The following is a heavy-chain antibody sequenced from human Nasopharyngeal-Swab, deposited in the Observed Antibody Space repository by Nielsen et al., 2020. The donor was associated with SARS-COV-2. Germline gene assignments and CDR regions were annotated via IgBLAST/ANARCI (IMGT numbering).Heavy chain of an antibody. D-gene: IGHD6-6*01. CDR1: GFTFDDYA. Sequence: SLKISCAASGFTFDDYAMHWVRQVPGKGLEWVSGISWNSDTIGYADSVKGRFTISRDNRKNSLYLQMDSLRPEDTALYYCAKDPKQLGTGGSSSHYYGMDVWGQGTTVTVSS. CDR2: ISWNSDTI. J-gene: IGHJ6*02. V-gene: IGHV3-9*01. CDR3: AKDPKQLGTGGSSSHYYGMDV.